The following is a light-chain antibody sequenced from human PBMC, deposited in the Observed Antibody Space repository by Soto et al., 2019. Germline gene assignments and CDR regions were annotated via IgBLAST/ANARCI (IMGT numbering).Light chain of an antibody. J-gene: IGKJ4*01. CDR1: QSVSSSY. Sequence: EIVLTQSPGTLSLSPGERATLSCRASQSVSSSYLAWYQQKPGQAPRLLIYGASSRATGIADRFSGSGSRTDFTLTISRLEPEDFAVYYCQHYGSLVLTFGGGTKVEIK. CDR2: GAS. V-gene: IGKV3-20*01. CDR3: QHYGSLVLT.